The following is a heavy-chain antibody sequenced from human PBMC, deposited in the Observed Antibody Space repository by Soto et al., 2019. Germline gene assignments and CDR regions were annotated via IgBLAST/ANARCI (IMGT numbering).Heavy chain of an antibody. Sequence: QVQLVQSGPEVKNPGSSVKVSCKLSRGTISTYIFSWVRQAPGQGLEWMGGIIPVFGTTNYAQKFQGRVTITADDSTSTAYMELRSLRSDDTAVYYCVRCRRETPYDSSGYYFDSWGQGTLVTVSS. V-gene: IGHV1-69*01. CDR2: IIPVFGTT. J-gene: IGHJ4*02. CDR1: RGTISTYI. CDR3: VRCRRETPYDSSGYYFDS. D-gene: IGHD3-22*01.